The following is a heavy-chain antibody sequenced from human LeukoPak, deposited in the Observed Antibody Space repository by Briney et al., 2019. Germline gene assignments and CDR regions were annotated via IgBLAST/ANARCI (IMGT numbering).Heavy chain of an antibody. CDR1: GFTFSSYW. J-gene: IGHJ4*02. CDR2: IKQGGSEK. D-gene: IGHD3-22*01. CDR3: AKGNSYDSSGLPFDY. V-gene: IGHV3-7*03. Sequence: GGSLRLSCAASGFTFSSYWMSWVRQAPGKGREWVANIKQGGSEKYYVDSVKGRFTISRDNARNSLYLQMNSLRAEDTALYYCAKGNSYDSSGLPFDYWGQGTLVTVSS.